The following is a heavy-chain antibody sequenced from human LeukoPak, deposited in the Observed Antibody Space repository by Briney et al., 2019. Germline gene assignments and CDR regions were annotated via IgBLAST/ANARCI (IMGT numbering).Heavy chain of an antibody. D-gene: IGHD3-9*01. CDR3: AKDRPVLRYFDWLSGSSGGMDV. CDR2: ISWNSGSI. J-gene: IGHJ6*02. V-gene: IGHV3-9*01. Sequence: GGSLRLSCTASGFAFDDYAMHWVRQAPGKGLEWVSGISWNSGSIGYADSVKGRFTISGDNAKNSLYLQMNSLRAEDTALYYCAKDRPVLRYFDWLSGSSGGMDVWGQGTTVTVSS. CDR1: GFAFDDYA.